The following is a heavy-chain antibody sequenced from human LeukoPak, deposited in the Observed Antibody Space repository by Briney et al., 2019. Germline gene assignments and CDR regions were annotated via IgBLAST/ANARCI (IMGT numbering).Heavy chain of an antibody. J-gene: IGHJ3*02. CDR1: AYTVTGYY. CDR3: ATEIEYCSSTSCSRKGFDI. V-gene: IGHV1-2*02. Sequence: AASVKVSCKASAYTVTGYYLHWVRQAPGQGLEWMGWINPNSGGTKFAQKFQGRVTMTRDTSINTAYMELSRLRSDDTAVYYCATEIEYCSSTSCSRKGFDIWGLGTMVSVSS. CDR2: INPNSGGT. D-gene: IGHD2-2*01.